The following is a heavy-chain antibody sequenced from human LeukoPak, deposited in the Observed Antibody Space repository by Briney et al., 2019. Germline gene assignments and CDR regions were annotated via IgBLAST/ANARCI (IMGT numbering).Heavy chain of an antibody. Sequence: GGSLRLSCAASGFTFSSYAMSWVRQAPGKGLEWVSGISGSGGSTYYADSVKDRFTISRDNSKNTLYLQMNSLRAEDTAVYYCTADIKGSYWGQGTLVTVSS. CDR2: ISGSGGST. V-gene: IGHV3-23*01. J-gene: IGHJ4*02. CDR3: TADIKGSY. CDR1: GFTFSSYA.